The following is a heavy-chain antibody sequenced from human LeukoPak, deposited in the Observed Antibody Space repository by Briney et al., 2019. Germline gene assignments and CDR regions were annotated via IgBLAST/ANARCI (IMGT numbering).Heavy chain of an antibody. D-gene: IGHD3-10*01. Sequence: PSETLSLTCTVSGGSISSYYWSWIRQPPGKGLEWIGYIYYSGSTNYNPSLKSRVTMSVDTSKNQFSLKLSSVTAADTAVYYCARRFGITMVRGVVGRKYNWFDPWGQGTLVTVSS. CDR2: IYYSGST. CDR1: GGSISSYY. CDR3: ARRFGITMVRGVVGRKYNWFDP. J-gene: IGHJ5*02. V-gene: IGHV4-59*12.